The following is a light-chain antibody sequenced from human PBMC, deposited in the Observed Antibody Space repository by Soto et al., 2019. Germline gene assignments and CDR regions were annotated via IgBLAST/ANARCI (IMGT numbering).Light chain of an antibody. CDR2: EVS. CDR3: NSYTNSDSFV. V-gene: IGLV2-14*01. J-gene: IGLJ1*01. CDR1: TTDIGNYNY. Sequence: QSALTQPASVSGSLGQSITISCTGTTTDIGNYNYVSWYQQSPGKAPKLLIYEVSNRPSGVSSRFSGSKSGNTASLTISGLRADHEADYYCNSYTNSDSFVFGTGTKLTVL.